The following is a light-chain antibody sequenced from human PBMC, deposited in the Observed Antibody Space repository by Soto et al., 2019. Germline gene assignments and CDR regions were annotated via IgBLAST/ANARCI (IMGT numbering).Light chain of an antibody. J-gene: IGKJ1*01. Sequence: AIRMTQSPSSLSASTGDRVTITCRASQGISSYLAWYQQKPGKAPKLLIHAAPTLQSGVPSRFSGSGSGTDFTLTISCLQSEDFATYYCQQYYSYPRTFGQGTKVDIK. CDR3: QQYYSYPRT. CDR1: QGISSY. CDR2: AAP. V-gene: IGKV1-8*01.